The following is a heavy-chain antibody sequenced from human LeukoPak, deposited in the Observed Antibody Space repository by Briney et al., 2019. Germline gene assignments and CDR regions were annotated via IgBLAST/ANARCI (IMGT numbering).Heavy chain of an antibody. CDR3: ARDSLDSSGYYYFFDY. CDR1: GFTFSSYA. V-gene: IGHV3-64*01. Sequence: GGSLRLSCAASGFTFSSYAMHWVRQAPGKGLEYVSAISSNGGGTYYANSVKGRFTISRDNSKNTLYLQMGSLRAEDMAVYYCARDSLDSSGYYYFFDYWGQGTLVTVSS. D-gene: IGHD3-22*01. J-gene: IGHJ4*02. CDR2: ISSNGGGT.